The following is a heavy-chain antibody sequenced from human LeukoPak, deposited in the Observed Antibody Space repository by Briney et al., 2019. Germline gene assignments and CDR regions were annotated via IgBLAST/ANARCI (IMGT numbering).Heavy chain of an antibody. CDR3: ARVTTYCGGVCYYYYGMDV. Sequence: VSAISGNGGSRYYANSVKGRFTISRDNSKNTLYLQMGSLRAEDMAVYYCARVTTYCGGVCYYYYGMDVWGQGTTVTVSS. D-gene: IGHD2-21*02. V-gene: IGHV3-64*01. CDR2: ISGNGGSR. J-gene: IGHJ6*02.